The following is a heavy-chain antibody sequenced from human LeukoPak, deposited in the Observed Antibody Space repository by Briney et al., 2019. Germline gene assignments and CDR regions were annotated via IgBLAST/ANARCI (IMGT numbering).Heavy chain of an antibody. J-gene: IGHJ4*02. CDR1: GFTFSSYS. CDR2: IKSKTDGGTT. CDR3: TTRGTTVTTSRFDY. V-gene: IGHV3-15*01. Sequence: GGSLRLSCAASGFTFSSYSMNWVRQAPGKGLEWVGRIKSKTDGGTTDHAAPVKGRFTISRDDSKNTLYLQMNSLKSEDTAVYHCTTRGTTVTTSRFDYWGQGTLVTVSS. D-gene: IGHD4-17*01.